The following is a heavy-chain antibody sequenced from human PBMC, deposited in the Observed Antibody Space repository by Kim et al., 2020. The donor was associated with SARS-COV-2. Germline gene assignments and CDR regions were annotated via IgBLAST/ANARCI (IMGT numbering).Heavy chain of an antibody. CDR3: ARVLIAAAGTRVFDY. J-gene: IGHJ4*02. CDR2: ISSSSSTI. CDR1: GFTFSSYS. Sequence: GGSLRLSCAASGFTFSSYSMNWVRQAPGKGLEWVSYISSSSSTIYYADSVKGRFTISRDNAKNSLYLQMNSLRDEDTAVYYCARVLIAAAGTRVFDYWGQGTLVTVSS. D-gene: IGHD6-13*01. V-gene: IGHV3-48*02.